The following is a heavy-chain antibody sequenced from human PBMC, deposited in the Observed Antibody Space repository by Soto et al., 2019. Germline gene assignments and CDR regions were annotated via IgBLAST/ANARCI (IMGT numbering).Heavy chain of an antibody. J-gene: IGHJ6*02. D-gene: IGHD6-19*01. V-gene: IGHV4-59*01. CDR1: GGSISSYY. CDR2: IYYSGST. Sequence: SETLSLTCTVSGGSISSYYWSWIRQPPGKGLEWIGYIYYSGSTNYNPSLKSRVTISVDTSKNQFSLKLSSVTAADTAVYYCARDVAVAGTQDYYYGMDVWGQGTTVTVSS. CDR3: ARDVAVAGTQDYYYGMDV.